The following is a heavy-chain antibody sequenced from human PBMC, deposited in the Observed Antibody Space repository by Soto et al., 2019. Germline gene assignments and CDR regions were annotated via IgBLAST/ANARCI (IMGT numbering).Heavy chain of an antibody. D-gene: IGHD3-16*01. CDR3: ARGSTVRLGDLPF. CDR1: GYTFTSYP. J-gene: IGHJ4*02. CDR2: INAGNGNT. V-gene: IGHV1-3*01. Sequence: GASVKVSCKASGYTFTSYPMHWVRQAPGQRLEWMGWINAGNGNTKYSQKFQGRVTITRDTSASTAYMELRSLRSDDTAVYYCARGSTVRLGDLPFWGQGTLVTVSS.